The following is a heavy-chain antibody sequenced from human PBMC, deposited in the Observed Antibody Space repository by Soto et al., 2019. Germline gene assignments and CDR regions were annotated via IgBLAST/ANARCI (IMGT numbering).Heavy chain of an antibody. D-gene: IGHD7-27*01. Sequence: GGSLRLSCAASGFTFSSYAMSWVRQAPGKGLEWVSAISGSGGSTYYADSVKGRFTISRDNSKNTLYLQMNSLRAEDTAVYYCAKDRHLRGLAGDLGGYFDYWGQGTLVTVSS. CDR2: ISGSGGST. CDR3: AKDRHLRGLAGDLGGYFDY. J-gene: IGHJ4*02. V-gene: IGHV3-23*01. CDR1: GFTFSSYA.